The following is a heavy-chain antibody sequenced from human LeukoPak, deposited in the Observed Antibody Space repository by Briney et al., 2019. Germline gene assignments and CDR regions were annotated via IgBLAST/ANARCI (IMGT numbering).Heavy chain of an antibody. CDR1: GGSFSGYY. D-gene: IGHD7-27*01. V-gene: IGHV4-59*08. J-gene: IGHJ4*02. CDR2: IYYSGST. CDR3: ARQKQLGVFDY. Sequence: SETLSLTCAVYGGSFSGYYWSWIRRPPGKGLEWIGYIYYSGSTNYNPSLKSRVTISVDTSKNQFSLKLSSVTAADTAVYYCARQKQLGVFDYWGQGTLVTVSS.